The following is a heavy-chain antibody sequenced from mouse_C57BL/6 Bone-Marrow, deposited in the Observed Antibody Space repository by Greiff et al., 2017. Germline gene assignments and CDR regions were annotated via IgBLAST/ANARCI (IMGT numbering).Heavy chain of an antibody. CDR1: GYTFTSYT. D-gene: IGHD1-1*01. J-gene: IGHJ1*03. Sequence: VQLQQSGAKLARPGASVKMSCKASGYTFTSYTMHWVKQRPGQGLEWIGYINPSSGYTKYKQKFKDKATLTADKSSSTAYMQLSSLTSEDSAVYYCARFFYYYGSKDWYFDVWGTGTTVTVSS. CDR3: ARFFYYYGSKDWYFDV. CDR2: INPSSGYT. V-gene: IGHV1-4*01.